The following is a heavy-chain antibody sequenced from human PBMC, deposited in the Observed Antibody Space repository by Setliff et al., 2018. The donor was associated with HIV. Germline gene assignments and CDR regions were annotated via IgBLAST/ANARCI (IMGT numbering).Heavy chain of an antibody. CDR2: INPSGGRT. J-gene: IGHJ3*02. D-gene: IGHD6-13*01. CDR3: ARIPGSSWYNGFDI. V-gene: IGHV1-46*01. CDR1: GYAFTSYY. Sequence: ASVKFSCKASGYAFTSYYMHWVRQAPGPGLEWMGMINPSGGRTSYAQKFQGRVTMARDTSTSTVYMELSSLRSEDTAVYYCARIPGSSWYNGFDIWGQGTMVTVSS.